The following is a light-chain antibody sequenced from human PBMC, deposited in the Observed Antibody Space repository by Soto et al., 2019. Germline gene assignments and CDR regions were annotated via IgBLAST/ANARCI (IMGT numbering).Light chain of an antibody. Sequence: DIPMTQSPSTLSAYVGDRVTITCRASQSISSWLAWYQQKPGKAPKVLIFDASSLESGVPSRFSGSGSATEFTLTISSLQPDDFATYYCQQYSTYPWTFGQGTKVDI. CDR3: QQYSTYPWT. CDR1: QSISSW. J-gene: IGKJ1*01. CDR2: DAS. V-gene: IGKV1-5*01.